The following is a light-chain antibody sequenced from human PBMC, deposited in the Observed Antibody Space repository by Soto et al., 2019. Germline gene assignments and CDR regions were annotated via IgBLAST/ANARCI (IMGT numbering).Light chain of an antibody. CDR1: QSVGIN. V-gene: IGKV3-15*01. CDR3: QQYNDWPRT. Sequence: MTKSPAILSVSTGERATLSCRASQSVGINVAWYQQKPGQAPRLLIYGASTRATGSPDRFSASGSATEFTLTISSLLSEDFAVYYCQQYNDWPRTFGQGTKVDIK. J-gene: IGKJ1*01. CDR2: GAS.